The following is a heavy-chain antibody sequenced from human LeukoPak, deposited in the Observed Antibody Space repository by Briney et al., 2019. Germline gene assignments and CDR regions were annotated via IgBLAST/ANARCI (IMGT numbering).Heavy chain of an antibody. D-gene: IGHD3-10*01. CDR3: ARINLSYYYGSGTTTYYYYYYMDV. CDR2: IYPGDSDT. V-gene: IGHV5-51*01. J-gene: IGHJ6*03. CDR1: GYNFTNYW. Sequence: GESLKISCKGSGYNFTNYWIGWVRQMPGKGLEWMGIIYPGDSDTRYSPSFQGQVTISADKSISTAYLQWSSLKASDTAMYYCARINLSYYYGSGTTTYYYYYYMDVWGKGTTVTISS.